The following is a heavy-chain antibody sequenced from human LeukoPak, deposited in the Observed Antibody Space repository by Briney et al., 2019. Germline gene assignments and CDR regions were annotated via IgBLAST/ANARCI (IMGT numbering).Heavy chain of an antibody. CDR1: GYTFTSHD. CDR2: INPNSGGT. CDR3: ARDKKPDSGSYMDY. J-gene: IGHJ4*02. V-gene: IGHV1-2*02. Sequence: ASVKVSCKASGYTFTSHDVNWLRQATGQGLEWMGWINPNSGGTNYAQKFQGRVTMTRDTSISTVYMELSSLRSEDTAVYYCARDKKPDSGSYMDYWGQGTLVTVSS. D-gene: IGHD1-26*01.